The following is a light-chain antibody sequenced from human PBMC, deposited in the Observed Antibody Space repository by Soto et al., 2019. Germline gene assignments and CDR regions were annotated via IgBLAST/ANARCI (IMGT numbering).Light chain of an antibody. Sequence: EIVLTQSPGTLSLSPGERATISCRASQSVSSGYLAWYQQKPGQAPRLLIYGASSRATGIPDRFSGSGSGTDFTLTISRLEPEDFAVYYCQQYDSSPLTFGGGTKVEFK. CDR3: QQYDSSPLT. CDR1: QSVSSGY. J-gene: IGKJ4*01. V-gene: IGKV3-20*01. CDR2: GAS.